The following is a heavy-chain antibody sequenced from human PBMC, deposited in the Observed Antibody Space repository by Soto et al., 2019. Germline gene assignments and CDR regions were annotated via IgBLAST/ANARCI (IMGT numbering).Heavy chain of an antibody. V-gene: IGHV3-33*01. CDR1: GFTFSRYA. J-gene: IGHJ4*02. D-gene: IGHD6-13*01. CDR2: IWFDETNK. Sequence: GGSLRLSCAASGFTFSRYAMHWVRQAPGKGLEWVAAIWFDETNKYYVDSVRGRFTISRDNSKNTLYLQMNSLRGEDTAVYYCARDRSRGIAAAGPDYWGQGTLVTVSS. CDR3: ARDRSRGIAAAGPDY.